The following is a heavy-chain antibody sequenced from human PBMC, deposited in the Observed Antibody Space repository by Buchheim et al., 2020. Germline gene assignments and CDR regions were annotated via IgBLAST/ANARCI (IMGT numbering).Heavy chain of an antibody. J-gene: IGHJ4*02. D-gene: IGHD6-6*01. CDR1: GFTFSSYA. CDR3: ARDPGAAPTN. CDR2: ISYDGSNK. Sequence: QVQLVESGGGVAQHGRSLRLSCAASGFTFSSYAMHWVRQAPGKGLQWVAVISYDGSNKYYADSVKGRFTISRDNSKNTLYLQMNSLRAEDTAVYYCARDPGAAPTNWGQGTL. V-gene: IGHV3-30-3*01.